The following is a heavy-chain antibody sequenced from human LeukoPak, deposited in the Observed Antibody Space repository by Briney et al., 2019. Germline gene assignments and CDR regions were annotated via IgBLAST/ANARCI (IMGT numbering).Heavy chain of an antibody. CDR2: INPSGGST. V-gene: IGHV1-46*01. CDR3: ARVPDSSGTDDAFDI. Sequence: GASVKVSCKASGYTFTSYHMHWVRQAPGQGLGWMGIINPSGGSTSYAQKFQGRVTMTRDMSTSTVYMELSSLRSEDTAVYYCARVPDSSGTDDAFDIWGQGTMVTVSS. CDR1: GYTFTSYH. D-gene: IGHD3-22*01. J-gene: IGHJ3*02.